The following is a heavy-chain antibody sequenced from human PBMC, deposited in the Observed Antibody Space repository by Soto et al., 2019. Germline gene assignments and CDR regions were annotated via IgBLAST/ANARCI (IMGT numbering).Heavy chain of an antibody. CDR3: ARDYYDTSGYLPFDY. V-gene: IGHV1-18*01. D-gene: IGHD3-22*01. Sequence: QVQLVQSGAEVKKPGASVKVSCKASGYTFTSYGISWVRQAPGQGLAWMGWISAYNVNTNYAQKVQVRVSLITDTSTSTAYVELRSLRSDDTAVYYCARDYYDTSGYLPFDYWGQGTPVTVSS. CDR1: GYTFTSYG. CDR2: ISAYNVNT. J-gene: IGHJ4*02.